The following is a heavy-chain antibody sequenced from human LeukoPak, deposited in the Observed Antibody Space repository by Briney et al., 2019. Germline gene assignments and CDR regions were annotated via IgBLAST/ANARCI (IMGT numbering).Heavy chain of an antibody. J-gene: IGHJ4*02. CDR2: IHYSGST. V-gene: IGHV4-30-4*01. D-gene: IGHD3-3*01. Sequence: SETLSLTCTVSGGSISSGDYYWSWTRQPPGKGLEWIGYIHYSGSTYYNPSLKSRVTISVDTSKNQFSLKLSSVTAADTAVYYCAAWSGYYREYYFDYWGQGTLVTVSS. CDR3: AAWSGYYREYYFDY. CDR1: GGSISSGDYY.